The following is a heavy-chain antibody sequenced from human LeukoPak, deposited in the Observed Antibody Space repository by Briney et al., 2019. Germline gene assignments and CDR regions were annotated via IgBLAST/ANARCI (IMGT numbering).Heavy chain of an antibody. CDR2: INHSGNT. CDR3: ARGPQGMPWLLRWYFDL. J-gene: IGHJ2*01. V-gene: IGHV4-34*01. D-gene: IGHD6-19*01. Sequence: SETLSLACVVDGGSFSGYYWTWIRQSPRKGLEWIGEINHSGNTRCNPSLKSRVTISVDTSKNQFSLNLRSVSAADTAIYYCARGPQGMPWLLRWYFDLWGRGTLVTVSS. CDR1: GGSFSGYY.